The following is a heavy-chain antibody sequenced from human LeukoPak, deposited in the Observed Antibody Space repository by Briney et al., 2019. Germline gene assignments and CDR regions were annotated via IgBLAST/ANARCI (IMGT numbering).Heavy chain of an antibody. CDR3: TTDYGSGSYRYFNY. V-gene: IGHV3-15*01. D-gene: IGHD3-10*01. Sequence: GGSLRLSCAASGFTFSNAWMTWVRQAPGKGLEWVGRIKSKTDGGATHYAAPVKGRFTISRDDSKNTLYLQMNSLKSEDTAVYYCTTDYGSGSYRYFNYWGQGTLVTVSS. J-gene: IGHJ4*02. CDR1: GFTFSNAW. CDR2: IKSKTDGGAT.